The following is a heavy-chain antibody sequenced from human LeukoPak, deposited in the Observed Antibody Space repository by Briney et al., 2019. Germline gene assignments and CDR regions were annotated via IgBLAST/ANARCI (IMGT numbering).Heavy chain of an antibody. J-gene: IGHJ4*02. CDR1: GGTFSSYA. CDR3: ATRYCSGGSCYPTPLDY. Sequence: SVKVSCKASGGTFSSYAISWVRQAPGQGLEWMGGIIAIFGTANYAQKFQGRVTITADESTSTAYMELSSLRSEDMAVYYCATRYCSGGSCYPTPLDYWGQGTLVTVSS. D-gene: IGHD2-15*01. CDR2: IIAIFGTA. V-gene: IGHV1-69*13.